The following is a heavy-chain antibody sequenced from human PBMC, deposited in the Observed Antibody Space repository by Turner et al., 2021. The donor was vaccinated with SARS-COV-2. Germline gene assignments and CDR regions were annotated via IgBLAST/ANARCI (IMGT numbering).Heavy chain of an antibody. CDR1: GFTFDDYA. J-gene: IGHJ6*02. CDR2: ISWNSDNI. CDR3: AKDMLGNYYYYVMDL. V-gene: IGHV3-9*01. Sequence: EQLVESGGVLVQHGRSLRLSCAASGFTFDDYAMHWVRQAPGKCLEWVSGISWNSDNIVYADSGKGRFTIARDNAKISLYLQMNSLRAEDTALYYCAKDMLGNYYYYVMDLWGQGTTVTVSS. D-gene: IGHD1-26*01.